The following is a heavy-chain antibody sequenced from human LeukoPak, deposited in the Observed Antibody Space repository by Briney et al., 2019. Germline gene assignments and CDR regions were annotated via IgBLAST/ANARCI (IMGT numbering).Heavy chain of an antibody. Sequence: SETLSLTCAVFGGSFSDYYWSWIRQPPGKGLEWIGGINHRGNTNYNPSLKSRVTISVDTSKNQFSLKLCSLTAADTAVYYCARDRYCTSTSCYPDAFDIWGQGTMVTVSS. CDR2: INHRGNT. CDR3: ARDRYCTSTSCYPDAFDI. CDR1: GGSFSDYY. J-gene: IGHJ3*02. D-gene: IGHD2-2*01. V-gene: IGHV4-34*01.